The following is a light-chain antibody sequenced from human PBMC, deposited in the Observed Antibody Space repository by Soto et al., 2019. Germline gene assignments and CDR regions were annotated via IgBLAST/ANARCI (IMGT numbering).Light chain of an antibody. J-gene: IGKJ1*01. V-gene: IGKV3-15*01. CDR2: GAS. CDR1: ESVSTN. Sequence: ETVMTQSPDTLSVSPGERVTLSCRASESVSTNLAWYQQKAGQAPRLLIYGASTRATGIPARFSGSGSGTQFTLTISSLQSEDSALYYCQHYYSWPWTFGQGTKVDIK. CDR3: QHYYSWPWT.